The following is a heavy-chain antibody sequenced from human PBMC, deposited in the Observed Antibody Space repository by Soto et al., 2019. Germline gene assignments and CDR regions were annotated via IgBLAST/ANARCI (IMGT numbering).Heavy chain of an antibody. CDR1: GYTFNSYY. J-gene: IGHJ6*02. CDR3: ARAYYYGSGTPLGLSYTYYYYYGMDV. V-gene: IGHV1-46*02. CDR2: INNSGGST. D-gene: IGHD3-10*01. Sequence: ASVEVSCKASGYTFNSYYMHWVRQAPGQGLEWPGIINNSGGSTNYAQKFQGRVRMTRDTSTRTVYMELSSLRSEDTAVYYCARAYYYGSGTPLGLSYTYYYYYGMDVWGQGTTVTVSS.